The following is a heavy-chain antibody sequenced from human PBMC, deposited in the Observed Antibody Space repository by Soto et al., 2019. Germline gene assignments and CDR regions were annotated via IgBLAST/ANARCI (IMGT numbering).Heavy chain of an antibody. D-gene: IGHD2-2*02. CDR2: ISSSSSTI. V-gene: IGHV3-48*02. J-gene: IGHJ6*02. CDR1: GFTFSSYS. CDR3: ARDLFRKGVVVPAAIRYYYGIDV. Sequence: GGSLRLSCAASGFTFSSYSMNWVRQAPGKGLEWVSYISSSSSTIYYADSVKGRFTISRDNAKNSLYLQMNSLRDEDTAVYYCARDLFRKGVVVPAAIRYYYGIDVWGQGTTVTVSS.